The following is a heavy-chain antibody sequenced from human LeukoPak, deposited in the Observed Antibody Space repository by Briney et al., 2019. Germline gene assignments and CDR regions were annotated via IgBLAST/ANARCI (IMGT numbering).Heavy chain of an antibody. CDR3: AGGSSTTSYYFDY. CDR2: ISSYSAHI. CDR1: GFSITKYS. J-gene: IGHJ4*02. Sequence: GGSLRLSCAASGFSITKYSMNWVRQAPGKGLEWVSSISSYSAHIYHADSVKGRFTISRDNAKNSLFLQMSSLRAEDTAVYYCAGGSSTTSYYFDYWGQGTVVTVSS. D-gene: IGHD6-13*01. V-gene: IGHV3-21*01.